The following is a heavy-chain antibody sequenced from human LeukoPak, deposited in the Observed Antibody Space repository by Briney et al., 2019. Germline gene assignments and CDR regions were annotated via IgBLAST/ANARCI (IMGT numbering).Heavy chain of an antibody. V-gene: IGHV3-23*01. CDR2: ISGSGGSA. CDR1: GFSFRSCA. Sequence: TGGSLRLSCAASGFSFRSCAMSWVRQSPGKGLEWVSGISGSGGSAYYPDSVKGRFTISRDNTKNTLYLQMNSLRAEDTALYYCAKGGKTAGQQLVDLWGQGTLVTVSS. J-gene: IGHJ4*02. D-gene: IGHD6-13*01. CDR3: AKGGKTAGQQLVDL.